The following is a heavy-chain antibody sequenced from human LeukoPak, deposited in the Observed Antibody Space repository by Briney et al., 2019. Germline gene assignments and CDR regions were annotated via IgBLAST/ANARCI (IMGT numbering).Heavy chain of an antibody. CDR3: SRRVYSSSARYYYYIDV. V-gene: IGHV4-59*01. CDR1: GSSFSTNY. Sequence: SETLSLTCSVSGSSFSTNYWSWIRQPPGRGLEWIGFIFDSGSTNYDPSLKSRVTISVDTSTKQFSLRLSSVTAAETPVYYCSRRVYSSSARYYYYIDVWGKGTTVTVSS. CDR2: IFDSGST. D-gene: IGHD6-6*01. J-gene: IGHJ6*03.